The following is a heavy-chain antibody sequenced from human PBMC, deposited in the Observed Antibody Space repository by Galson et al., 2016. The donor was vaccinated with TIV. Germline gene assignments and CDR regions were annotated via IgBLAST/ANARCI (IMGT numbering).Heavy chain of an antibody. CDR2: TRTYNGDT. J-gene: IGHJ3*02. V-gene: IGHV1-18*01. D-gene: IGHD3-3*01. Sequence: SVKVSCKASGYNFAMHAISWVRQAPGEGLEWMAWTRTYNGDTRHAEKVQGRVTTTTDTSTGTAYMELRSLRSDDTAVYYCARDRSSVSAVVLEADAFDIWGQGTLVTVSS. CDR1: GYNFAMHA. CDR3: ARDRSSVSAVVLEADAFDI.